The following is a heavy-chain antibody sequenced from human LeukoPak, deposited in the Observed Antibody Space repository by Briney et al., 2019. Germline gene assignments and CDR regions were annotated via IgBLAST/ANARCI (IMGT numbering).Heavy chain of an antibody. CDR3: AKDLGYDYVWGEGNLYDY. D-gene: IGHD3-16*01. Sequence: GGSLRLSCAASGFTLRSYGMHWVRQAPGKGLEWVAVISYDGSNKYYADSVKGRFTISRDNSKNTLYLQMDSLRAEDTAVYYCAKDLGYDYVWGEGNLYDYWGQGTLVTVSS. J-gene: IGHJ4*02. CDR2: ISYDGSNK. V-gene: IGHV3-30*18. CDR1: GFTLRSYG.